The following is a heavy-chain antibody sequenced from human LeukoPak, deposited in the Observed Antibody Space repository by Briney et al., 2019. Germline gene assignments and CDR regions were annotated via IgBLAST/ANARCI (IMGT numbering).Heavy chain of an antibody. D-gene: IGHD3-16*01. Sequence: GGSLRLSCAASGFTFSSYWMNWARQAPGKGLEWVASINHNGNVNYYVDSVKGRFTISRDNAKNSQYLQMNSLRAGDTAVYYCARDLSRVGLSWFDPWGQGTLVTVSS. J-gene: IGHJ5*02. CDR1: GFTFSSYW. CDR2: INHNGNVN. V-gene: IGHV3-7*03. CDR3: ARDLSRVGLSWFDP.